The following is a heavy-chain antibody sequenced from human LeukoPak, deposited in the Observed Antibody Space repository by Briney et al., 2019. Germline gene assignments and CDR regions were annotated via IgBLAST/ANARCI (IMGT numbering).Heavy chain of an antibody. CDR1: GVSVSGSY. CDR3: ARVGAPLGYYYYGMDV. V-gene: IGHV3-33*08. Sequence: GGSLRLSCAASGVSVSGSYMSWVRQAPGKGLEWVAVIWYDGSNKYYADSVKGRFTISRDNSKNTLYLQMNSLRAEDTAVYYCARVGAPLGYYYYGMDVWGQGTTVTVSS. D-gene: IGHD1-26*01. CDR2: IWYDGSNK. J-gene: IGHJ6*02.